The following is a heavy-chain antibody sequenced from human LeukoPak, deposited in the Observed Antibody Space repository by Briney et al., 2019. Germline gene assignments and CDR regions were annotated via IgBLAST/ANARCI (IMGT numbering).Heavy chain of an antibody. Sequence: SETLSLTCAVYGGSFSGYYWSWIRQPPGKGLEWIGEINHSGSTNYNPSLKGRVTISVDTSKNQFSLKLSSVTAADTAVYYCARQWRWFDPWGQGTLVTVSS. CDR3: ARQWRWFDP. V-gene: IGHV4-34*01. CDR1: GGSFSGYY. D-gene: IGHD6-19*01. CDR2: INHSGST. J-gene: IGHJ5*02.